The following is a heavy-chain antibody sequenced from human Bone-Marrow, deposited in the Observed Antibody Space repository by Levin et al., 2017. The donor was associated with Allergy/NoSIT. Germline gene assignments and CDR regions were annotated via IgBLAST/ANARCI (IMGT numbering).Heavy chain of an antibody. D-gene: IGHD5-12*01. V-gene: IGHV3-69-1*01. J-gene: IGHJ6*03. Sequence: NTGGSLRLSCAASGFTFSSYYMNWVRQAPGKGLEWVSSISTSGYIYYADSVKGRFTVSRDNAKNSLFLQMNSLRAGDTSVYYCARGAGYSGYDNRYSVYCMDVWGKGTTVTVSS. CDR1: GFTFSSYY. CDR2: ISTSGYI. CDR3: ARGAGYSGYDNRYSVYCMDV.